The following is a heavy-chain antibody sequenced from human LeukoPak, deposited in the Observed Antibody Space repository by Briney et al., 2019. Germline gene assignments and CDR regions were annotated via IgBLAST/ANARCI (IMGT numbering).Heavy chain of an antibody. J-gene: IGHJ3*02. CDR3: ARAWSPEYYYDSSGYDDAFDI. CDR1: GYTFTSYD. Sequence: ASVKVSCKASGYTFTSYDINWVRQATGQGLEWMGWINPNSGGTNYAQKFQGRVTMTRDTSISTAYMELSRLRSDDTAVYYCARAWSPEYYYDSSGYDDAFDIWGQGTMVTVSS. CDR2: INPNSGGT. V-gene: IGHV1-2*02. D-gene: IGHD3-22*01.